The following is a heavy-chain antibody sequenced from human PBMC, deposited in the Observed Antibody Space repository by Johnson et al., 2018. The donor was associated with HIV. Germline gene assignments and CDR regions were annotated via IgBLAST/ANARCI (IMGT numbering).Heavy chain of an antibody. CDR1: GFTFNSYA. CDR3: AREGVGTTCPFDI. CDR2: ISYDGSNK. V-gene: IGHV3-30-3*01. D-gene: IGHD1-26*01. Sequence: QVQLVESGGVVVQPGGSLRLFCAASGFTFNSYAMHWVRQAPGKGLEWVAVISYDGSNKYYADSVKGRFTISRDNSKKTLYLQMNSLRAEDTAMYYCAREGVGTTCPFDIWGQGTRVTVSS. J-gene: IGHJ3*02.